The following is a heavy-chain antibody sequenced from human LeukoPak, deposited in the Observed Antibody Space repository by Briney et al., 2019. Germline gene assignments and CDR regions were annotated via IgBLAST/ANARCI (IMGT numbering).Heavy chain of an antibody. CDR2: INHSGST. V-gene: IGHV4-34*01. J-gene: IGHJ6*03. CDR3: ARVSSSWYQIYYYYYYMDV. D-gene: IGHD6-13*01. Sequence: SETLSLTCAVYGGSFSGYYWSWIRQPPGKGLEWIGEINHSGSTNYNPSLKSRVTISVDTSKNQFSLKLRSVTAADTAVYYCARVSSSWYQIYYYYYYMDVWGKGTTVTISS. CDR1: GGSFSGYY.